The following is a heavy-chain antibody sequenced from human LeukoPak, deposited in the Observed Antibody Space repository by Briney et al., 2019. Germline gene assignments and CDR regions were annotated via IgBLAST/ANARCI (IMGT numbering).Heavy chain of an antibody. CDR1: GFTFSNSD. J-gene: IGHJ3*02. CDR3: ARDPTSSWETAFDI. Sequence: GGSLRLSCAASGFTFSNSDMHWVRQAPGKGLEWVAFIRYDGSIKYYADSVKGRFTISRDTSKNTLYLQMNSLRAEDTAVYYCARDPTSSWETAFDIWGQGTMVTVSS. V-gene: IGHV3-30*02. D-gene: IGHD1-26*01. CDR2: IRYDGSIK.